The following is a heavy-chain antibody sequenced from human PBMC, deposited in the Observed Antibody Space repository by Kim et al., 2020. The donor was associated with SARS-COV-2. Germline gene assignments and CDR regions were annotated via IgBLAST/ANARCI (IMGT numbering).Heavy chain of an antibody. D-gene: IGHD3-16*02. Sequence: SETLSLTCAVYGGSFSGYYWSWIRQPPGKGLEWIGEINHSGRTNYNPSLKSRVTISVDTSKNQFSLKLSSVTAADTAVYYCARARPGDYVWGSYRYTGGFDYWGQGTLVTVSS. J-gene: IGHJ4*02. CDR3: ARARPGDYVWGSYRYTGGFDY. CDR2: INHSGRT. V-gene: IGHV4-34*01. CDR1: GGSFSGYY.